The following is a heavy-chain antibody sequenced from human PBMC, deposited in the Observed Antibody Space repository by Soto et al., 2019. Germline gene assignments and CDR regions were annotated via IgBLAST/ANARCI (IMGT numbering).Heavy chain of an antibody. V-gene: IGHV3-15*07. CDR1: GFTFSNAW. J-gene: IGHJ4*01. D-gene: IGHD4-4*01. Sequence: EVQLVESGGCFVNPGGSLTLSFAASGFTFSNAWINWVRQAPGKGLEWVGRVKSKTHGGTTDFAASVKGRCAISRDDSISMAFMRMNSLKIEDTAVYYCTTDSYITVTPVRLDYWGHGTLVTVSS. CDR2: VKSKTHGGTT. CDR3: TTDSYITVTPVRLDY.